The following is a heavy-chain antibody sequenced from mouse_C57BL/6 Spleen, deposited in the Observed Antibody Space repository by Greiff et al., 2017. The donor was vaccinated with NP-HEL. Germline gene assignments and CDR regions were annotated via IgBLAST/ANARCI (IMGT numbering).Heavy chain of an antibody. V-gene: IGHV10-1*01. CDR1: GFSFNTYA. CDR3: VMVFITTVVATDY. Sequence: EVQGVESGGGLVQPKGSLKLSCAASGFSFNTYAMNWVRQAPGKGLEWVARIRSKSNNYATYYADSVKDRFTISRDDSESMLYLQMNNLKTEDTAMYYCVMVFITTVVATDYWGQGTSVTVSS. J-gene: IGHJ4*01. D-gene: IGHD1-1*01. CDR2: IRSKSNNYAT.